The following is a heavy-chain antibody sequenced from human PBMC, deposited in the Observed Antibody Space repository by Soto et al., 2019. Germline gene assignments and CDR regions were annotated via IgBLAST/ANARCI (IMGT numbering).Heavy chain of an antibody. V-gene: IGHV3-23*01. CDR2: ISGSGGST. CDR3: AKDMNTMIVVVITPNAAFDI. J-gene: IGHJ3*02. CDR1: GFTFSSYA. Sequence: RGSLRLSCAASGFTFSSYAMSWVRQAPGKGLEWVSAISGSGGSTYYADSVKGRFTISRDNSKNTLYLQMNSLRAEDTAVYYCAKDMNTMIVVVITPNAAFDIWGQGTMVTVSS. D-gene: IGHD3-22*01.